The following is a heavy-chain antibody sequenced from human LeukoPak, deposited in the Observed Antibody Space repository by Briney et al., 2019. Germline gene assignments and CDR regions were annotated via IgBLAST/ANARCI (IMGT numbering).Heavy chain of an antibody. Sequence: GGSLRLSCAASGFTFSSYSMNWVRQAPGKGLEWVSYISSSSNTIYYADSVKGRFTISRDNAKNSPYLQMNSLRAEDTAVYYCARDLYYYDTEIDYWGQGTLVTVST. J-gene: IGHJ4*02. CDR3: ARDLYYYDTEIDY. V-gene: IGHV3-48*01. D-gene: IGHD3-22*01. CDR1: GFTFSSYS. CDR2: ISSSSNTI.